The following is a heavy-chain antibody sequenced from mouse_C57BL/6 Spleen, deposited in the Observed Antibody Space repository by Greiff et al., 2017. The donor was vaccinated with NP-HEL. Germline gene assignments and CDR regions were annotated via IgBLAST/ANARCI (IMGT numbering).Heavy chain of an antibody. Sequence: EVQRVESGGGLVKPGGSLKLSCAASGFTFSSYTMSWVRQTPEKRLEWVATISGGGGNTYYPDSVKGRFTISRDNAKNTLYLQMSSLRSEDTALYYCARHGDYGFDYWGQGTTLTVSS. CDR1: GFTFSSYT. V-gene: IGHV5-9*01. CDR3: ARHGDYGFDY. CDR2: ISGGGGNT. D-gene: IGHD2-4*01. J-gene: IGHJ2*01.